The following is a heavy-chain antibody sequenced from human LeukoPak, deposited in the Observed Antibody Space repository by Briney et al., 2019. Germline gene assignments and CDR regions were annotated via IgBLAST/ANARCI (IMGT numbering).Heavy chain of an antibody. Sequence: SETLSLTRTVSGYSISSYYWSWIRQPPGKGLEWIGYIYYSGSTNYNPSLKSRLTISVDTSKNQFSLKLSSVTAADTAVYYCARTTEAHSWRTRYYDYYMDVWGKGTTVAVSS. V-gene: IGHV4-59*01. D-gene: IGHD6-13*01. CDR1: GYSISSYY. CDR3: ARTTEAHSWRTRYYDYYMDV. J-gene: IGHJ6*03. CDR2: IYYSGST.